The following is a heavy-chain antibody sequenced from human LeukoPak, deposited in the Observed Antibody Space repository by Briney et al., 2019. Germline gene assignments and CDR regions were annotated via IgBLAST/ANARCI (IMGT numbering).Heavy chain of an antibody. CDR1: GDSISSSSYY. CDR2: IYYAGST. D-gene: IGHD4/OR15-4a*01. J-gene: IGHJ2*01. Sequence: PSETLSLTCNVSGDSISSSSYYWSWIRVPPGKGLEGIGSIYYAGSTYYNPSLKSRVTLSVDTSTNHFSLNIKSVTAADTAMYYCARGRRIVVLPGRGYFDLWGRGTLVTVSS. V-gene: IGHV4-39*02. CDR3: ARGRRIVVLPGRGYFDL.